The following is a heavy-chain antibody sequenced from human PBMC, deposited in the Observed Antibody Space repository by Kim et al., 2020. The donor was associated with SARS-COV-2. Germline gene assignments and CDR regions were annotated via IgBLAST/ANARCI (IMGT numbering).Heavy chain of an antibody. Sequence: GGRIYNADSVKGRFTISRDNSKNTLYLQMKGLRVDDTAVYYCAKGSDFDSWGQGTLVTVSS. V-gene: IGHV3-23*01. J-gene: IGHJ4*02. CDR2: GGRI. CDR3: AKGSDFDS.